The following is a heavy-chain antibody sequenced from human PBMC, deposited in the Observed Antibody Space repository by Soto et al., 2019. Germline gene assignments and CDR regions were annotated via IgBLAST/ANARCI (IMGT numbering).Heavy chain of an antibody. CDR1: GFTFSSYA. D-gene: IGHD3-9*01. J-gene: IGHJ5*02. V-gene: IGHV3-30-3*01. CDR3: ARDPYYDILTGYYVGWFDP. Sequence: GGSLRLSCAASGFTFSSYAMHWVRQAPGKGLEWVAVISYDGSNKYYADSVKGRFTISRDNSKNTLYLQMNSLRAEDTAVYYCARDPYYDILTGYYVGWFDPWGQGTLVTVSS. CDR2: ISYDGSNK.